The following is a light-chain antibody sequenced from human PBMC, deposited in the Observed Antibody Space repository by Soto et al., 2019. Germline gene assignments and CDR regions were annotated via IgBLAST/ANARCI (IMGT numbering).Light chain of an antibody. CDR3: SSYTISSTWV. CDR1: SNDVGIYNY. V-gene: IGLV2-14*01. J-gene: IGLJ3*02. Sequence: QSALTQPASVSGSPGQSITISCTGTSNDVGIYNYVSWYQQHPGKAPKRMIYEVTNRPSGVSDRFSGSKSDNTASLTISGLQAEDEADYYCSSYTISSTWVFGGGTKVTVL. CDR2: EVT.